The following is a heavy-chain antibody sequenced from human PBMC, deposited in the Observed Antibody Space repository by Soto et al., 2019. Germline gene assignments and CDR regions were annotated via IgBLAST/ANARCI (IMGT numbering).Heavy chain of an antibody. CDR1: GFTFSSYA. V-gene: IGHV3-23*01. CDR3: ARDKVPFYGPGSFAY. J-gene: IGHJ4*02. D-gene: IGHD3-10*01. Sequence: GGSLRLSCAASGFTFSSYAMSWVRQAPGKGLEWVSAISGSGGSTYYADSVKGRFTISRDNAKNTLYLQLNSLRAEDTAVYYCARDKVPFYGPGSFAYWGQGTLVTVSS. CDR2: ISGSGGST.